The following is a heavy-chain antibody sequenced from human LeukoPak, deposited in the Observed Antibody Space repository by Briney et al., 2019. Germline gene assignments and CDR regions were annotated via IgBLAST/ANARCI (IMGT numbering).Heavy chain of an antibody. D-gene: IGHD6-19*01. V-gene: IGHV4-39*01. CDR3: ARRSVVAGLGVFDI. CDR2: IYYSGST. CDR1: GGSISSSSYY. J-gene: IGHJ3*02. Sequence: PSETLSLTCTVSGGSISSSSYYWGWIRQPPGKGLEWIGSIYYSGSTYYNPSLKSRVTISVDTSKNQFSLKLSSVTAADTAVYYCARRSVVAGLGVFDIWGQGTMVTVSS.